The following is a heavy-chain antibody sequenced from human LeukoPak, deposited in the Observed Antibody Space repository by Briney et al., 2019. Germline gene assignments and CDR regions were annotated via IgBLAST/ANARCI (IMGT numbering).Heavy chain of an antibody. Sequence: KPSETLSLTCTVSGGSTSSHYWSWIRQPPGKGLEWIGYIYYSGSTNYNPSLKSRVTISVDTSKNQFSLKLSSVTAADTAVYYCARRHGYCSSTSCYRAYNWFDPWGQGTLVTVSS. D-gene: IGHD2-2*02. V-gene: IGHV4-59*11. CDR1: GGSTSSHY. J-gene: IGHJ5*02. CDR2: IYYSGST. CDR3: ARRHGYCSSTSCYRAYNWFDP.